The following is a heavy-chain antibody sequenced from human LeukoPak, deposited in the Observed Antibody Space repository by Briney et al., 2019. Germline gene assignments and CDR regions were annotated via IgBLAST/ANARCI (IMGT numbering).Heavy chain of an antibody. V-gene: IGHV4-39*02. D-gene: IGHD3-3*01. CDR1: GGSISSSSYY. J-gene: IGHJ4*02. CDR2: MYHVGST. CDR3: AREAIFGNYFDY. Sequence: PSETLSLTCTVSGGSISSSSYYWAWIRQPPGKGPAWIGSMYHVGSTYYNPSLKSRVTISVDTSKNQFSLKLSSVTAADTAVYYCAREAIFGNYFDYWGQGTLVTVSS.